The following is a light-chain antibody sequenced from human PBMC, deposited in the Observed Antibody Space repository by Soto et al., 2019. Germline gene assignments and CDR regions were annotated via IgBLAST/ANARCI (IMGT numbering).Light chain of an antibody. CDR1: QAISNS. Sequence: DIQMTQSPSSLSASVGDRVTITCQASQAISNSFNWYQQKPGKAPKLLIYDASNLETGVPSRFSGSGSGTDFTFTISSLQPEDIATYYCQQYDNLPITFGQGTRLEIK. V-gene: IGKV1-33*01. J-gene: IGKJ5*01. CDR3: QQYDNLPIT. CDR2: DAS.